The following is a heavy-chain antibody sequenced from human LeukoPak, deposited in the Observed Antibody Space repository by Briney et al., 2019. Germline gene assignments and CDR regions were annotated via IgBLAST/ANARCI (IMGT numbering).Heavy chain of an antibody. CDR2: TSSDGGLK. CDR1: GLTFTTYD. Sequence: GGSLRLSCAASGLTFTTYDMHWVRQAPDKGLEWVAVTSSDGGLKFYADSVKGRFTISRDNSKNTLFLQMNSLRPEDTAVYSCARDPVSDKPDYFDDWGQGTLVTVSS. D-gene: IGHD1-14*01. V-gene: IGHV3-30*03. J-gene: IGHJ4*02. CDR3: ARDPVSDKPDYFDD.